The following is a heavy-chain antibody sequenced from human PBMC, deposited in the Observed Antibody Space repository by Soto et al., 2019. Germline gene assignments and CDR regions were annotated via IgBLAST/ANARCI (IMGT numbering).Heavy chain of an antibody. Sequence: QVQLQESGPGLVKPSETLSLTCSVSGGSISFYNWNWIRQSPGKGLEWIGYIYHSWRTNYNPSLKSRVTISVDTSKNQFSLQLSSVTAADTAVYYCAKGDSTTHGDSFDIWGQGTMVTVSP. J-gene: IGHJ3*02. CDR1: GGSISFYN. CDR3: AKGDSTTHGDSFDI. CDR2: IYHSWRT. D-gene: IGHD6-13*01. V-gene: IGHV4-59*01.